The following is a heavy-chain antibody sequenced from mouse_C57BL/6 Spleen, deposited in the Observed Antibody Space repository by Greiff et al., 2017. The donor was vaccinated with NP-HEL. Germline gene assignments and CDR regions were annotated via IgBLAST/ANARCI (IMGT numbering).Heavy chain of an antibody. Sequence: VKLMESGAELARPGASVKLSCKASGYTFTSYGISWVKQRTGQGLEWIGEIYPRSGNTYYNEKFKGKATLTADKSSSTAYMELRSLTSEDSAVYFCARDSSGYGAMDYWGQGTSVTVSS. CDR1: GYTFTSYG. D-gene: IGHD3-2*02. V-gene: IGHV1-81*01. CDR2: IYPRSGNT. J-gene: IGHJ4*01. CDR3: ARDSSGYGAMDY.